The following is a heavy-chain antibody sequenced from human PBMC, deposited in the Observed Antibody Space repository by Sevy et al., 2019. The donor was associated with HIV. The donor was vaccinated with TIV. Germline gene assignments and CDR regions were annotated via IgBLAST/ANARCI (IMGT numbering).Heavy chain of an antibody. J-gene: IGHJ4*02. V-gene: IGHV4-59*01. CDR2: IYYSGST. D-gene: IGHD4-4*01. Sequence: SETLSLTCTVSGGSISSYDWSWIRQPPGKGLEWIGYIYYSGSTNYNPALKSRVTISVDTSKNQFSLKLSSVTAADTAVYYCARMTTVTTGFDYWGQGTLVTVPQ. CDR3: ARMTTVTTGFDY. CDR1: GGSISSYD.